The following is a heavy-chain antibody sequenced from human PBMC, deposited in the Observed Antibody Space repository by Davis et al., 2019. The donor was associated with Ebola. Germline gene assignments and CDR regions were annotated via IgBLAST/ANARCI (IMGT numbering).Heavy chain of an antibody. D-gene: IGHD3-16*01. Sequence: PSETLSLTCAVSGGSISSSNWWSWVRQPPGKGLEWIGEIYHSGSTYYNPSLKSRVTISVDTSKNQFSLKLSSVTAADTAVYYCARLVMITFGGVHYGMDVWGQGTTVTVSS. CDR1: GGSISSSNW. V-gene: IGHV4-4*02. J-gene: IGHJ6*02. CDR2: IYHSGST. CDR3: ARLVMITFGGVHYGMDV.